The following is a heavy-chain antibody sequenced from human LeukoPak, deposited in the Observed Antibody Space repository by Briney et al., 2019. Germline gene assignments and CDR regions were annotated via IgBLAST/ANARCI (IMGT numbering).Heavy chain of an antibody. D-gene: IGHD1-26*01. Sequence: GGSLRLSCAASGSTFSRDSMNWVRQAPGKGLEWVSYINGGGSPIYYADSVRGRFTISRDNAKNSLYLQMNSLRAEDTAVYYCTRDGFGTVATGRYFDNWGQGTLVTVSS. CDR1: GSTFSRDS. J-gene: IGHJ4*02. V-gene: IGHV3-48*01. CDR2: INGGGSPI. CDR3: TRDGFGTVATGRYFDN.